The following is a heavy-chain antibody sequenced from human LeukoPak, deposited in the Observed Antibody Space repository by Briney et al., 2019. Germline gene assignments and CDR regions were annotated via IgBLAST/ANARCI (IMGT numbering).Heavy chain of an antibody. J-gene: IGHJ4*02. V-gene: IGHV3-23*01. CDR2: ISGSGGST. Sequence: GGSLRLSCAASGFTFSSYAMSWVRQAPGKGLEWVSAISGSGGSTYYADSVKGRFTISRDNSKNTLYLQMNSLRAEDTAVYYCAKSGDVVVVAATPFDYWGQGTLVTVSS. D-gene: IGHD2-15*01. CDR3: AKSGDVVVVAATPFDY. CDR1: GFTFSSYA.